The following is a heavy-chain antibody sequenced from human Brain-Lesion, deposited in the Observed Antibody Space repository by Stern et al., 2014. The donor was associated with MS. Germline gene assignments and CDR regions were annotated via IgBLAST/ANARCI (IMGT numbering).Heavy chain of an antibody. D-gene: IGHD2/OR15-2a*01. V-gene: IGHV3-30*18. CDR1: GFTFGSCA. CDR3: AKDRQYLTYFFDH. J-gene: IGHJ5*02. CDR2: VSYDGSNK. Sequence: VQLEESGGGVVQPGRPLRLSCVASGFTFGSCAMHWVRQAPGKGLEWVAGVSYDGSNKDYADSVKGRFTISRDNSQNTLYMQMSSLRPEDTAVYYCAKDRQYLTYFFDHWGQGSLVTVSS.